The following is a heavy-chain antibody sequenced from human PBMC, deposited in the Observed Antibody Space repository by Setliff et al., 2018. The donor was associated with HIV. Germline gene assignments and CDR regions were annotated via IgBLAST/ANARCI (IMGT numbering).Heavy chain of an antibody. V-gene: IGHV4-59*01. D-gene: IGHD3-3*01. Sequence: PSETLSLTCTVSGGSISSYYWSWIRQPPGKGLEWIGYIYYSGSTNYNPSLKSRVTISVDTSKSQFSLKLSSVTAADTAVYYCARYPYNFWSGYLDYWGQGTLVTVSS. CDR3: ARYPYNFWSGYLDY. CDR1: GGSISSYY. CDR2: IYYSGST. J-gene: IGHJ4*02.